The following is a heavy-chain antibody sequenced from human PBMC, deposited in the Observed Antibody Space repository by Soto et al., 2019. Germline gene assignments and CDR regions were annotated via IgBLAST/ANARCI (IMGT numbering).Heavy chain of an antibody. V-gene: IGHV3-23*01. CDR1: GFTFGSCG. CDR2: VSPHGANT. D-gene: IGHD1-1*01. CDR3: ATEGAKNNWHSYD. Sequence: SLNISCVASGFTFGSCGMNWVRQAPGKGLEWVAGVSPHGANTYYADSVRGRFIISRDDSRNTVSLDMNSLRGEDSAVYYCATEGAKNNWHSYDWGQGTGVTVAS. J-gene: IGHJ4*02.